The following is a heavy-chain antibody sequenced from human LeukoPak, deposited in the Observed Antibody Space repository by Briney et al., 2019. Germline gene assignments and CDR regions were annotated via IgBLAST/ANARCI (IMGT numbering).Heavy chain of an antibody. D-gene: IGHD3-10*01. CDR3: ARDRGPRTGFMVREAYDY. V-gene: IGHV3-33*01. CDR1: GFTFSSYG. CDR2: IWYDGSNK. J-gene: IGHJ4*02. Sequence: GGSLRLSCAASGFTFSSYGMHRVRQAPGKGLEWVAVIWYDGSNKYYADSVKGRFTISRDNSKNTLYLQMNSLRAEDTAVYYCARDRGPRTGFMVREAYDYWGQGTLVTVSS.